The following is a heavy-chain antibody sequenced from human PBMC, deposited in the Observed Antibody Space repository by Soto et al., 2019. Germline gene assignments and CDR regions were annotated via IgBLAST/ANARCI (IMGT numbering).Heavy chain of an antibody. J-gene: IGHJ5*02. CDR3: AGGADLPYCSGGSCRGNLFDH. CDR2: IWYDGSNK. Sequence: QVQLVESGGGVVQPGRSLRLSCAASGFTFSSYGMHWVRQAPAKGLEWVAGIWYDGSNKYYADSVKGRFTISRDNSKNTMYVQMTSLRVEDTAVYYCAGGADLPYCSGGSCRGNLFDHWGQGTLVTVSS. V-gene: IGHV3-33*01. D-gene: IGHD2-15*01. CDR1: GFTFSSYG.